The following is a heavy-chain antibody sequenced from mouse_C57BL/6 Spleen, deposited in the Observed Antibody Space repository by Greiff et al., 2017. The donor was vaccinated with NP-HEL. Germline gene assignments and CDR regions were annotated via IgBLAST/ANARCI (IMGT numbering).Heavy chain of an antibody. V-gene: IGHV7-3*01. CDR2: IRNRANGYTT. CDR1: GFTFTDYY. Sequence: DVMLVESGGGLVQPGDSLSLSCAASGFTFTDYYMNWVRQPPGKALEWLGFIRNRANGYTTEYSASVKGRFTISRDNSQSILYLQMNALRAEDSATYYCARWGLDYWGQGTTLTVSS. CDR3: ARWGLDY. J-gene: IGHJ2*01.